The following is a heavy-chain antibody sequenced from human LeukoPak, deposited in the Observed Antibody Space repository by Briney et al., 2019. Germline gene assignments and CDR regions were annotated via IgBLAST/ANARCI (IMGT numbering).Heavy chain of an antibody. D-gene: IGHD4-23*01. CDR2: IYTSGST. V-gene: IGHV4-4*09. J-gene: IGHJ4*02. Sequence: SETLSLTCTVSGGSISSYYWSWIRQPPGKGLEWIGYIYTSGSTNYNPSLKSRVTISVDTSKNQFSLKLSSATAADTAVYYCAAGNSEGFDYWGQGTLVTVSS. CDR1: GGSISSYY. CDR3: AAGNSEGFDY.